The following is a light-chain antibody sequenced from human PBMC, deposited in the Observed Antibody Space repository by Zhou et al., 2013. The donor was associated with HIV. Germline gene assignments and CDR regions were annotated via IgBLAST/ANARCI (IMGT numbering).Light chain of an antibody. V-gene: IGKV1-39*01. J-gene: IGKJ2*01. Sequence: DIQMTQSPSSLSASVGDRVTITCRASQGIRNDLGWYQQKPGKAPKLLIYGASRLETGVTLRFSGGGAGTDFTLTISSLQPEDVATYYCQQSFTTPFTFGRGTKLEIK. CDR2: GAS. CDR3: QQSFTTPFT. CDR1: QGIRND.